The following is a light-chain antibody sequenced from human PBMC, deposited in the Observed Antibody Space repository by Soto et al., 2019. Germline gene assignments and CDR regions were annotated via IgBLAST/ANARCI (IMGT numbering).Light chain of an antibody. V-gene: IGLV4-69*01. CDR3: QTWGTGIHV. J-gene: IGLJ2*01. CDR2: LNSDGSH. CDR1: SGHSSYA. Sequence: QSVLTQSPSASASLGASVKLTCTLSSGHSSYAIAWHQQQPEKGPRYWMKLNSDGSHSKGDGIPDRFSGSSSGAERYLTISGLQSEDEADYYCQTWGTGIHVFGGGTKLTVL.